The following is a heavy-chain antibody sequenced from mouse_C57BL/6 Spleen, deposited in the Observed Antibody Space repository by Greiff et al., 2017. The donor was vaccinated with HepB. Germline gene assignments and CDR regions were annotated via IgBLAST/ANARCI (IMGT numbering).Heavy chain of an antibody. D-gene: IGHD2-3*01. J-gene: IGHJ4*01. CDR3: AGDGGYYILDCAMDD. CDR2: IRSKRSNYAT. Sequence: EVMLVESGGGLVQPKGSLKLSCAASGFTSNTYAMHWVRQAPGKGLEWVARIRSKRSNYATYYADSVKDRFTISRDDSQSMLYLQMNNLKTEDTAMYYGAGDGGYYILDCAMDDWGQGTSVTVSS. CDR1: GFTSNTYA. V-gene: IGHV10-3*01.